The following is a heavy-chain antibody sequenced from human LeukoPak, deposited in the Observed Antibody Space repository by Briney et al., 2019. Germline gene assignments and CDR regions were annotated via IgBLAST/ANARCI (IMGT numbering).Heavy chain of an antibody. Sequence: GGSLRLSCAASGFTFSSYWMHWFRQAPGKGLVWVSRIKSDGGTTNYADSAKGRFTISRDNSKNTLYLQMNSLRAEDTAVYYCARGLSDGSDVDTATFDYWGQGTLVTVSS. J-gene: IGHJ4*02. CDR2: IKSDGGTT. D-gene: IGHD5-18*01. CDR3: ARGLSDGSDVDTATFDY. CDR1: GFTFSSYW. V-gene: IGHV3-74*01.